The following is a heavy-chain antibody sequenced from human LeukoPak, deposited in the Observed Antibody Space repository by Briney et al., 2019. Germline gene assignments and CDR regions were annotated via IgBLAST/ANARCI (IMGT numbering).Heavy chain of an antibody. CDR2: IYYSGST. V-gene: IGHV4-59*01. CDR1: GGSISSYY. D-gene: IGHD3-10*01. CDR3: ASYFGGGYFDY. J-gene: IGHJ4*02. Sequence: SETLSLTCTVSGGSISSYYWSWIRQPPGKGLEWIGYIYYSGSTNYNPSLKSRVTISVDTSKNQFSLKLSSVTAADTAVYYCASYFGGGYFDYWGQGTLVTVSS.